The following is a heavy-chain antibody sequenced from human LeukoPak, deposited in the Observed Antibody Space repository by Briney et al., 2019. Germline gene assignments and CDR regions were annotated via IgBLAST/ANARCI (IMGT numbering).Heavy chain of an antibody. V-gene: IGHV3-30*18. CDR3: AKDNRNYGMDV. CDR2: ISDDGNKK. J-gene: IGHJ6*02. CDR1: GFTFSRFG. Sequence: PGRSLRLSCATSGFTFSRFGMHWVRQAPGKGLEWVAVISDDGNKKYFADSVKGRFTISRDYSKNTLHLQMNSLRAEDTAMYYCAKDNRNYGMDVWGQGPRSPSP.